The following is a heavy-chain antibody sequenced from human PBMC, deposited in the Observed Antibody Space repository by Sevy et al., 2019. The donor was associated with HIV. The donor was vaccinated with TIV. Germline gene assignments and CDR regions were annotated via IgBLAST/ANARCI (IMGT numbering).Heavy chain of an antibody. J-gene: IGHJ4*02. CDR2: ISYDGSNK. Sequence: GGSLRLSCAASGFTFSSYAMHWVRQAPGKGLEWVAVISYDGSNKYYADSVKGRFTISRENSKNTLYLQMNSLRAEDTAVYYCARGGRGIQLWLAVYWGQGTLVTVSS. V-gene: IGHV3-30-3*01. CDR3: ARGGRGIQLWLAVY. D-gene: IGHD5-18*01. CDR1: GFTFSSYA.